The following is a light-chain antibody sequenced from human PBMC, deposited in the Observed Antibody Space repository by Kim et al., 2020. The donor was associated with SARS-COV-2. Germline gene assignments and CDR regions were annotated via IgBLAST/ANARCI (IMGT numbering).Light chain of an antibody. CDR2: RNN. J-gene: IGLJ3*02. CDR1: SSNIGSNY. V-gene: IGLV1-47*01. CDR3: AAWDDSLSGWV. Sequence: GQRLTLSCSGSSSNIGSNYVYWYQQLPGTAPKLLIYRNNQRPSGVPDRFSGSKSGTSASLAISGLRSEDEADYYCAAWDDSLSGWVFGGGTQLTVL.